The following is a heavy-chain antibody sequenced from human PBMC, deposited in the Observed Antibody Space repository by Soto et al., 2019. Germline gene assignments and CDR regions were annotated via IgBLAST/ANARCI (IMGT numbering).Heavy chain of an antibody. CDR1: GGTFSSYT. D-gene: IGHD5-12*01. J-gene: IGHJ4*02. CDR3: ARAGRGYGHFDH. V-gene: IGHV1-69*08. Sequence: QVQLVQAGAEVTKPVSSVKVSCKASGGTFSSYTISWVRQAPGQGLEWMGRIIPSLDTANYAQKFQDRVTITADKSTTTAYMELSALRSEDTAVYYCARAGRGYGHFDHWGQGTLVTVSS. CDR2: IIPSLDTA.